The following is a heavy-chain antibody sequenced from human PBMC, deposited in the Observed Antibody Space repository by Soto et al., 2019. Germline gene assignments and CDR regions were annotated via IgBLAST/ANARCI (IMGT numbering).Heavy chain of an antibody. V-gene: IGHV4-59*01. D-gene: IGHD6-19*01. J-gene: IGHJ4*02. CDR2: VYYTGST. CDR1: GGSISGSY. Sequence: NPSETLSLTCSVSGGSISGSYWSWIRQSPGKGLEWLGYVYYTGSTNYSPSLGSRVSISVDTSKNEFSLRLSSVTAADTAVYFCARSVAVPGAHIDYWGQGTQVTVSS. CDR3: ARSVAVPGAHIDY.